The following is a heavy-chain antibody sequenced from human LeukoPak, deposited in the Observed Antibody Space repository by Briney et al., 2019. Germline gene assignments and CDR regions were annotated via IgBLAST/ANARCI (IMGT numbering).Heavy chain of an antibody. J-gene: IGHJ3*01. CDR1: GFTFSNYW. CDR2: INTDGSST. Sequence: GGSLSLSCAASGFTFSNYWMHWVRQAPGKGLVWVSRINTDGSSTIYADSVKGRFTISRDNAKNTLYLQMNSLRAEDTAVYYCARVLVVAGTGAFDFWDQGTMVTVSS. D-gene: IGHD6-19*01. V-gene: IGHV3-74*01. CDR3: ARVLVVAGTGAFDF.